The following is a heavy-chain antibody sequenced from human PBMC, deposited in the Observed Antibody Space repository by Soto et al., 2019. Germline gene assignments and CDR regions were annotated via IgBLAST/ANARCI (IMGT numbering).Heavy chain of an antibody. J-gene: IGHJ6*02. V-gene: IGHV5-51*01. Sequence: GESLKISGKGSGCSFTTYWIGWVRQMPGKGLEGMVIIYPGDSDTRYSPSFQGQVTISADKSINTTYLQWSSLKASDTAIYYCARQAAAGKYYYAMDVWGQGTTVTVSS. CDR3: ARQAAAGKYYYAMDV. D-gene: IGHD6-13*01. CDR1: GCSFTTYW. CDR2: IYPGDSDT.